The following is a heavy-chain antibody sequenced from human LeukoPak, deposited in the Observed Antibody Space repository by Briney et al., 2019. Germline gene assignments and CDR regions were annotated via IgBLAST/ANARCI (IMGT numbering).Heavy chain of an antibody. CDR3: ARVTSDYCDF. CDR2: INPKSGGT. Sequence: ASVTVSCKASGYTFTGYYLHWVRQAPGQGLEWMGWINPKSGGTNYAQKFQGRVTMTRDTSISTAYMELDSLRYDDTAVYYCARVTSDYCDFWGQGTLVTVSS. D-gene: IGHD3-10*01. V-gene: IGHV1-2*02. CDR1: GYTFTGYY. J-gene: IGHJ4*02.